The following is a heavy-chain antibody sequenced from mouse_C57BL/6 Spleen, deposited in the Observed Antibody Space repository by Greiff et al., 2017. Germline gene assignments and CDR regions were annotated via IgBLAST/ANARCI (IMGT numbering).Heavy chain of an antibody. J-gene: IGHJ4*01. D-gene: IGHD1-1*01. CDR2: IDPSDSYT. Sequence: QVQLQQPGAELVKPGASVTLSCKASGYTFTSYWMQWVQQRPGQGLEWLGEIDPSDSYTNYNQKFKGKATLTVDTSSSTAYMQLSSLTSEDSAVYYCARWDYGSSSLYAMDYWGQGTSVTVSS. V-gene: IGHV1-50*01. CDR1: GYTFTSYW. CDR3: ARWDYGSSSLYAMDY.